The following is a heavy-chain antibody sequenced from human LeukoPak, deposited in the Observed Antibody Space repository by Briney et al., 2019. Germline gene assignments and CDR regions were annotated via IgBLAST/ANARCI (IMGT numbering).Heavy chain of an antibody. Sequence: SGPTLMKPTPTLTLTCTFSGFSLRTSGVGVGWIRPPPGKALEWLALIYWNDDKRYSPSLKSRLTITKDTSKNQVVLTMTNMDPVDTATYYCAHRIIVPAARGYDYWGQGTLVTVSS. V-gene: IGHV2-5*01. CDR2: IYWNDDK. D-gene: IGHD2-2*01. CDR3: AHRIIVPAARGYDY. CDR1: GFSLRTSGVG. J-gene: IGHJ4*02.